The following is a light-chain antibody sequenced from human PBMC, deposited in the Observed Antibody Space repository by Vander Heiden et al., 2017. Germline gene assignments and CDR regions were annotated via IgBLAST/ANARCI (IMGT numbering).Light chain of an antibody. CDR3: QQYITYPT. CDR2: TAA. CDR1: QSIGSW. V-gene: IGKV1-5*03. Sequence: DIQMTQSPSTLSASVRDRVTITCRASQSIGSWLAWYQQKPGKAPNLLIDTAASLESGVPSRFSGSGSGTEFTLTISSLQPDDFATYYCQQYITYPTFGQGTKVEI. J-gene: IGKJ1*01.